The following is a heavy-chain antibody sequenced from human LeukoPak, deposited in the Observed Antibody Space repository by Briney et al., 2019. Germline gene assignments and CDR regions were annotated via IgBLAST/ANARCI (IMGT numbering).Heavy chain of an antibody. CDR3: ARGIVGATGWFDP. CDR2: IYYSGST. J-gene: IGHJ5*02. V-gene: IGHV4-31*03. D-gene: IGHD1-26*01. Sequence: ASETLSLTCTVSGGSISSGGYYWSWIRQHPGKGLKWIGYIYYSGSTYYNPSLKSRVSISVDTSKNQFSLKLSSVTAADTAVYYCARGIVGATGWFDPWGQGTLVTVSS. CDR1: GGSISSGGYY.